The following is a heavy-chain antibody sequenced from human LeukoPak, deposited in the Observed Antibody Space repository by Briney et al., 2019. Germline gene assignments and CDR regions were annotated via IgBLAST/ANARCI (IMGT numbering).Heavy chain of an antibody. J-gene: IGHJ4*02. V-gene: IGHV3-30-3*01. Sequence: GGSLRLSCAAASGFTFSGYAMDWVRQAPGKGLEWVAVISYDGSNKYYADSVKGRFTISRDNSNNTLYLQMNSLRAEDTAVYYCARGAPVDYWGQGTLVTVSS. CDR2: ISYDGSNK. CDR3: ARGAPVDY. CDR1: GFTFSGYA.